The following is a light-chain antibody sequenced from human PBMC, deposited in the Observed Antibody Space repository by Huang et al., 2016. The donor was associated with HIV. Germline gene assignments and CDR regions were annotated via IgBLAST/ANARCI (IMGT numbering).Light chain of an antibody. CDR1: QSVNYN. CDR2: GAS. V-gene: IGKV3-15*01. CDR3: QQYSSWPS. Sequence: EIVMTQSPATLSVFSGERVTLSCRASQSVNYNLAWSQQKPGQAPRLLIYGASTRATGIPPMFSGSGSETEFTLTISSLQSEDFAVYFCQQYSSWPSFGQGTKVAIK. J-gene: IGKJ1*01.